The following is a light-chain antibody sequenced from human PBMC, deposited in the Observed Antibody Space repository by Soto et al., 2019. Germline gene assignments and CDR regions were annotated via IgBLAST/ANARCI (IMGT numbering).Light chain of an antibody. Sequence: EIVLTQSPGTLSLSPGERATLSCRASQSFSSSYLAWYQQKPGQAPRLLIYGASRRATGNPDRFSGSGSGTDVTLTISRLEPEDFAVYFWQQYGRSRIIFGQGTRLHIK. CDR3: QQYGRSRII. V-gene: IGKV3-20*01. J-gene: IGKJ5*01. CDR2: GAS. CDR1: QSFSSSY.